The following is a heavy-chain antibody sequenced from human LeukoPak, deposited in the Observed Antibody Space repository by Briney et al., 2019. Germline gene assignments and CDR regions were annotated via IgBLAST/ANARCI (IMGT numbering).Heavy chain of an antibody. D-gene: IGHD4-17*01. Sequence: ASVKVSCMASGYTFSGYGFSWVRQAPGQGVEWMGWISAYSGNTKYAQKYQARVTLTTDTSTSTAYMELRSLRSDDTAGYNCARGGGSYGDYSLWLGYWGQGTLVTVSS. CDR2: ISAYSGNT. J-gene: IGHJ4*02. CDR3: ARGGGSYGDYSLWLGY. V-gene: IGHV1-18*01. CDR1: GYTFSGYG.